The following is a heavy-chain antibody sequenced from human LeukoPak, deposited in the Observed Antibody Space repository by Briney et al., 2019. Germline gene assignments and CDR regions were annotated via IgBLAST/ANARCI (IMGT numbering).Heavy chain of an antibody. D-gene: IGHD1-1*01. CDR1: GGTFSSYA. CDR3: ARSTLEIDY. J-gene: IGHJ4*02. Sequence: SVKVSCKASGGTFSSYAISWVRQAPGQGLEWMGRIIPIFGIANYAQKFQGRVTITADKSTSTAYMELSSLRPEDTAVYYCARSTLEIDYWGQGTLVTVSS. V-gene: IGHV1-69*04. CDR2: IIPIFGIA.